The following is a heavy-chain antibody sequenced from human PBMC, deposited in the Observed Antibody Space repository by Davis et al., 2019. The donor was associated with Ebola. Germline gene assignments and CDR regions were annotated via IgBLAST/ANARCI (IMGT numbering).Heavy chain of an antibody. Sequence: GGSLRPSCAAPGFTFSSYWMSWVRQAPGKGLEWVANIKHDGSEKYYVDSVKGRFTIPRDNAKNSLYLQMNSLRAEDTAVYYCARFLMAKRLYYGMDVWGQGTTVTVSS. J-gene: IGHJ6*02. CDR1: GFTFSSYW. CDR3: ARFLMAKRLYYGMDV. V-gene: IGHV3-7*01. D-gene: IGHD5-24*01. CDR2: IKHDGSEK.